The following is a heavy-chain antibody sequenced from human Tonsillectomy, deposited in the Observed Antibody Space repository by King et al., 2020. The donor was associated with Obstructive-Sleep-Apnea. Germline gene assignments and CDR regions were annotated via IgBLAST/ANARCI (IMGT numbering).Heavy chain of an antibody. J-gene: IGHJ4*02. D-gene: IGHD3-22*01. V-gene: IGHV1-46*03. CDR3: ASAFYDSSGYYTFDY. CDR2: INPSGGST. CDR1: GYTFTSYY. Sequence: QLVQSGAEVKKPGASVKVSCKASGYTFTSYYMHWVRQAPGQGLEWMGIINPSGGSTSYAQKFQGRVTMTRDTSTSTVYMERSSLRSEDTAVYYCASAFYDSSGYYTFDYWGQGTLVTVSS.